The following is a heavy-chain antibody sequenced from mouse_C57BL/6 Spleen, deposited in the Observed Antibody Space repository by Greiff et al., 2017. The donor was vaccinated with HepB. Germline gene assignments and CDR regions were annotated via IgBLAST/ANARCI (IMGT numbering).Heavy chain of an antibody. V-gene: IGHV5-16*01. J-gene: IGHJ2*01. CDR1: GFTFSDYY. CDR2: INYDGSST. Sequence: EVMLVESEGGLVQPGSSMKLSCTASGFTFSDYYMAWVRQVPEKGLEWVANINYDGSSTYYLDSLKSRFIISRDNAKNILYLQMSSLKSEDTATYYCARDRTGTGDYFDYWGQGTTLTVSS. D-gene: IGHD4-1*01. CDR3: ARDRTGTGDYFDY.